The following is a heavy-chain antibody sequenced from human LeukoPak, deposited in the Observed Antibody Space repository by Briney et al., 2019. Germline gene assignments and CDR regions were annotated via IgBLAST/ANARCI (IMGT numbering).Heavy chain of an antibody. CDR1: GYAFTGYY. D-gene: IGHD3-9*01. CDR3: ARSTPYYDILTGSYYFDY. V-gene: IGHV1-2*02. J-gene: IGHJ4*02. Sequence: ASVKVSCKASGYAFTGYYMYWVRQAPGQGLEWMGWINPNSGGTNYAQKFQGRVTMTRDTSISTAYMELSRLRSDDTAVYYCARSTPYYDILTGSYYFDYWGQGTLVTVSS. CDR2: INPNSGGT.